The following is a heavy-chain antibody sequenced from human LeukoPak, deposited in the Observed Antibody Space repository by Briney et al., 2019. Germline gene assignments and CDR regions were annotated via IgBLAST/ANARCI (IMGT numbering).Heavy chain of an antibody. D-gene: IGHD2-8*01. CDR3: ATESPRRVYGGGFTFDY. Sequence: GPSVKLSCNVSGYTLTELSMHWVRHAPGKGLEWMGGFEPEECEPIYAPKFQGRVTMTEDTSTDTAYLELSRLRSEDTAVYYCATESPRRVYGGGFTFDYWGQGTLVTVSS. J-gene: IGHJ4*02. V-gene: IGHV1-24*01. CDR2: FEPEECEP. CDR1: GYTLTELS.